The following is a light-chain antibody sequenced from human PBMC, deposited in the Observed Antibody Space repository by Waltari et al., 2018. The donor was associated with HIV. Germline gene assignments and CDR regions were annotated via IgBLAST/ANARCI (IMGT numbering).Light chain of an antibody. CDR1: NLYTDT. CDR2: DNT. CDR3: QVWDNSSDHPGV. J-gene: IGLJ1*01. Sequence: YVLTQPPSVSVAPGQTARVICGGDNLYTDTVQWFPQKPGQAPVLVVYDNTYRPSGIPERFSGSKSENTATLTISRVEAGDEADYYCQVWDNSSDHPGVFGTGTTVTVL. V-gene: IGLV3-21*02.